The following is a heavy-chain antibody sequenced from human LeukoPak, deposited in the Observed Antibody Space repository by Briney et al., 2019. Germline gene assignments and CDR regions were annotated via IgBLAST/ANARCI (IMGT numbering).Heavy chain of an antibody. J-gene: IGHJ4*02. CDR2: ISYDGSNK. Sequence: GGSLRLSCPASGFTFSSYGMHWVRQAPGKGLEWVAVISYDGSNKYYADSVKGRFTISRDNSKNTLYLQMNSLRAEDTAVYYYATVHSPFDYWGQGTLVTVSS. V-gene: IGHV3-30*03. D-gene: IGHD5-18*01. CDR1: GFTFSSYG. CDR3: ATVHSPFDY.